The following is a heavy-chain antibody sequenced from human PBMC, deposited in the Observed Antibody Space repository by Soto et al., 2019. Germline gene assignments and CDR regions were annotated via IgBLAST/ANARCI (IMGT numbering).Heavy chain of an antibody. CDR2: FDPEDGET. J-gene: IGHJ6*02. CDR3: ATGVPAAMWGMAV. Sequence: PGKGLVWMGGFDPEDGETIYAQKFQGRVTMTEDTSTDTAYMELSSLRSEDTAVYYCATGVPAAMWGMAVWGQGTTVTVS. D-gene: IGHD2-2*01. V-gene: IGHV1-24*01.